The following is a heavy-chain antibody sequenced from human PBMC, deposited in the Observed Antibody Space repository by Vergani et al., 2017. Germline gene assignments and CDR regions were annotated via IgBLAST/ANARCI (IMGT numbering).Heavy chain of an antibody. J-gene: IGHJ6*02. CDR1: GGTFSSYA. CDR3: ARGAPYSYGPPGYYGMDV. D-gene: IGHD5-18*01. V-gene: IGHV1-69*12. CDR2: IIPIFGTA. Sequence: QVQLVQSGAEVKKPGSSVKVSCKASGGTFSSYAISWVRQAPGQGLEWMGGIIPIFGTANYAQKFQGRVTITADESTSTAYMELSSLRSDDTAVYYCARGAPYSYGPPGYYGMDVWGQGTTVTVSS.